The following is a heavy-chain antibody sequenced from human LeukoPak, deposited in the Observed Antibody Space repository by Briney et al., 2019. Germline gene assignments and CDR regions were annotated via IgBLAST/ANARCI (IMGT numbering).Heavy chain of an antibody. Sequence: PGGSLRLSCEGSGFTFSKFWMAWVRQAPGKGPEWVANISPDGRATFYVDSVKGRVTISRDNVKNSLYLQMYSLRVEDTAVYYCARSIDYWGQGTLVTVSS. J-gene: IGHJ4*02. CDR2: ISPDGRAT. CDR1: GFTFSKFW. CDR3: ARSIDY. V-gene: IGHV3-7*01.